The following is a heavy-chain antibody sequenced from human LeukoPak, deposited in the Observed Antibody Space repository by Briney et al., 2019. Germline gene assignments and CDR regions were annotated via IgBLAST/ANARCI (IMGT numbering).Heavy chain of an antibody. J-gene: IGHJ4*02. CDR1: GFTFSSYA. CDR2: ISPTTGTT. CDR3: ATNTSNGDRYFDY. D-gene: IGHD4-17*01. Sequence: PGGSLRLSCAASGFTFSSYAMSWIRHAPGKGLEWLSAISPTTGTTFYADSVKGRFTISRDNSKNTLYLQMNILRAEDMAVYYCATNTSNGDRYFDYWGQRSLVTVSS. V-gene: IGHV3-23*01.